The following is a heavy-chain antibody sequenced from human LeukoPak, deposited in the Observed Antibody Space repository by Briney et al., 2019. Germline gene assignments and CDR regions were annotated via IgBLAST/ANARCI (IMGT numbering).Heavy chain of an antibody. V-gene: IGHV3-21*01. D-gene: IGHD5-12*01. CDR3: ARASLSGYDKPRPLDY. J-gene: IGHJ4*02. CDR2: ISSSSSYI. CDR1: GFTFSSYS. Sequence: GGSLRLSCAASGFTFSSYSMNWVRQAPGKGLEWVSSISSSSSYIYYADSVKGRFTISRDNAKNSLYLQMNSLRAEDTAVYYCARASLSGYDKPRPLDYWGQGTLVTVSS.